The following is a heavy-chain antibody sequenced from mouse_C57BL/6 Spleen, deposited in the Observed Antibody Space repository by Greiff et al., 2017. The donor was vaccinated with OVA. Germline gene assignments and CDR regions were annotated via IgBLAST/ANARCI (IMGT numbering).Heavy chain of an antibody. Sequence: QVQLQQPGAELVKPGASVKLSCKASGYTFTSYWMQWVTQRPGQGLEWIGEIDPSDSYTNYNQKFKGKATLTVDTSSSTAYMQLSSLTSEDSAVYYCASYYSNYGAYWGQGTLVTVSA. CDR2: IDPSDSYT. J-gene: IGHJ3*01. CDR3: ASYYSNYGAY. CDR1: GYTFTSYW. V-gene: IGHV1-50*01. D-gene: IGHD2-5*01.